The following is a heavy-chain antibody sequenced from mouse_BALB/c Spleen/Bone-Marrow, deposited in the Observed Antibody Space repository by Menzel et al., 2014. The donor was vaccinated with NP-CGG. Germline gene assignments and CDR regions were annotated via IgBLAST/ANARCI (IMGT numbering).Heavy chain of an antibody. D-gene: IGHD1-1*01. Sequence: EVQGVESGGGLVQPGGSLILSCAPSGFTFTDYYMSWVRQPPGKALEWLGFIRNKANGYTTEYSASVKGRFTISRDNSQSILYLQMNTLRTEDSATYYCARDRGGLLHDYWGQGTTLTVSS. CDR1: GFTFTDYY. V-gene: IGHV7-3*02. J-gene: IGHJ2*01. CDR3: ARDRGGLLHDY. CDR2: IRNKANGYTT.